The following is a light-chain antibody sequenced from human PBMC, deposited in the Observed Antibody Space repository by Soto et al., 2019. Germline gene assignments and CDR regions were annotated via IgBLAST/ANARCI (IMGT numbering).Light chain of an antibody. Sequence: ETVLTKSPGTLSLSQGETATLPCSASHSVSSTFLAWYQQKPGQAPTLLIYDADTRATGIPDRFSGSGFGTHFTLTISSLEPEDFAMYYCQQSASSVTFGQGTRLAI. CDR3: QQSASSVT. J-gene: IGKJ5*01. V-gene: IGKV3-20*01. CDR1: HSVSSTF. CDR2: DAD.